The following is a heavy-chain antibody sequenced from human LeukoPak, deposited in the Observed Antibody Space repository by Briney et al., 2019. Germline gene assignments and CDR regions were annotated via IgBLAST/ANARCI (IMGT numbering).Heavy chain of an antibody. CDR2: IYYSGST. CDR3: ARVVVSRYYYDSSGYYFDY. CDR1: GGSISSSRYY. J-gene: IGHJ4*02. Sequence: PSETLSLTCTVSGGSISSSRYYWGWIRRPPGKGLEWIGSIYYSGSTYYNPSLKGRVTISVDTSKNQSSLKLSSVTAADTAVYYCARVVVSRYYYDSSGYYFDYWGQGTLVTVSS. V-gene: IGHV4-39*07. D-gene: IGHD3-22*01.